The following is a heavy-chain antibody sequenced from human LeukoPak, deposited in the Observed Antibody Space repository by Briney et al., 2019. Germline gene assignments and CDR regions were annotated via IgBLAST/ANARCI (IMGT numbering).Heavy chain of an antibody. CDR3: ARDLDWNSPFDY. CDR2: IRYDGSNK. V-gene: IGHV3-30*02. Sequence: PGGSLRLSCAASGFTFSSYGMHWVRQAPGKGLEWVAFIRYDGSNKYYADSVKGRFTISRDNSKNTLYLQMNSLRAEDTAVYYCARDLDWNSPFDYWGQGTLVTVSS. CDR1: GFTFSSYG. D-gene: IGHD1-7*01. J-gene: IGHJ4*02.